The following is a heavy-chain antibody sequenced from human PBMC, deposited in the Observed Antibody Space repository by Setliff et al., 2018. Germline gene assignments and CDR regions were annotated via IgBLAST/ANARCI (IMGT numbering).Heavy chain of an antibody. V-gene: IGHV4-4*02. Sequence: KPSETLSLTCDVSGVSISSPKWWTWVRQSPGRGPEWIGEMYHNGVTYYKPSLWGRITISVDKSKNQFSLRLTSVTAADTAVYFCAYGDYSSSSIDFWGQGILVTVSS. CDR2: MYHNGVT. CDR1: GVSISSPKW. CDR3: AYGDYSSSSIDF. J-gene: IGHJ4*02. D-gene: IGHD6-6*01.